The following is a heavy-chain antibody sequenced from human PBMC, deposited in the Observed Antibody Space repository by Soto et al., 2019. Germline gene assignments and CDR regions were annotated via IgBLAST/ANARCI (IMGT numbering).Heavy chain of an antibody. V-gene: IGHV3-23*01. CDR1: GFAFSNYA. D-gene: IGHD4-17*01. CDR3: ARAEDDYGDQDHCDF. Sequence: EVQLLESGGDLVQPGGSLRLSCAASGFAFSNYAMSWVRQAPGKGLEWVSGVGGSGDRTYYADFVKGRFTVSRDNSKNTMYLQMNSLRVEDTAIYYCARAEDDYGDQDHCDFWGQGTLVTVSS. CDR2: VGGSGDRT. J-gene: IGHJ4*02.